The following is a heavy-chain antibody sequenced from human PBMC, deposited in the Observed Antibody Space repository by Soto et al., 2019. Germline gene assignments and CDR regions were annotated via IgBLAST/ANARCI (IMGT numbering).Heavy chain of an antibody. J-gene: IGHJ4*02. CDR2: IGGSGNHT. CDR3: AKDLVGYLVGPLDS. D-gene: IGHD5-12*01. CDR1: GFTFINYA. V-gene: IGHV3-23*04. Sequence: VESGGGLVQPRGSLRLSCAATGFTFINYAMSWVRQAPGKRLEWVAGIGGSGNHTFYADSARGRFTVTRDNSKHTVFLQMNSLTAEDTAIYYCAKDLVGYLVGPLDSWGQGTLVTV.